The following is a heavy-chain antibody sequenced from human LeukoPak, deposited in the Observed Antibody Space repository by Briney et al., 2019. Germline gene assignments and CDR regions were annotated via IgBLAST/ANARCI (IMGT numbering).Heavy chain of an antibody. J-gene: IGHJ4*02. D-gene: IGHD2-15*01. Sequence: GGSLRLSCVVSGLASSSDNIDWVRQAPGKGLEWVSYISVSTTFIYYANSVKGRFSISRYNAKNSLHLQMNSLRDEATAVYYCARTRSGQGYYFDYWGQGTLVTVSS. CDR3: ARTRSGQGYYFDY. CDR1: GLASSSDN. V-gene: IGHV3-21*05. CDR2: ISVSTTFI.